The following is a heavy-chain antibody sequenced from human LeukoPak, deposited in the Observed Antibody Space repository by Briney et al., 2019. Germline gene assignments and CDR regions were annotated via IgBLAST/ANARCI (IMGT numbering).Heavy chain of an antibody. CDR1: GFTFSNYA. V-gene: IGHV3-23*01. CDR3: AKPLFSSYFFDC. CDR2: ISGSAGSA. Sequence: GGSLRLSCAASGFTFSNYAMNWVRQAPGKGLEWVSTISGSAGSAYYADSVKGRFTISRDNSMNTLYLRMNNLRAEDTAVYYCAKPLFSSYFFDCWGQGTLVTVSS. J-gene: IGHJ4*02. D-gene: IGHD3-10*01.